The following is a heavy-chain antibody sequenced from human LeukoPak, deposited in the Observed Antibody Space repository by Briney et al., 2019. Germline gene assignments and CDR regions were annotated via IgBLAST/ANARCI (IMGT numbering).Heavy chain of an antibody. V-gene: IGHV1-18*01. CDR3: ARDQSSYYYDSSGYLFSGYFDY. J-gene: IGHJ4*02. D-gene: IGHD3-22*01. Sequence: ASVKVSCKASGYTFTSYGISWVRQAPGQGLEWMGWISAYNGNTIYAQKLQGRVTMTTDTSTSTAYMELRSLRSDGTAVYYCARDQSSYYYDSSGYLFSGYFDYWGQGTLVTVSS. CDR1: GYTFTSYG. CDR2: ISAYNGNT.